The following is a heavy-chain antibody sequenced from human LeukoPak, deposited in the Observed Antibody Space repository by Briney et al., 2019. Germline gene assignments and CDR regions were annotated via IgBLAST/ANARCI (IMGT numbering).Heavy chain of an antibody. CDR1: GYTFTSYG. V-gene: IGHV1-2*02. D-gene: IGHD2-2*01. CDR2: IDPNSGGT. J-gene: IGHJ6*02. Sequence: GASVKVSCKASGYTFTSYGISWVRQAPGQGLEWMGWIDPNSGGTNYAQKFQGRVTMTRDTSISTAYMELSRLRSDDTAAYSCARATVIPAALLNHYGMDVWGQGTTVTVSS. CDR3: ARATVIPAALLNHYGMDV.